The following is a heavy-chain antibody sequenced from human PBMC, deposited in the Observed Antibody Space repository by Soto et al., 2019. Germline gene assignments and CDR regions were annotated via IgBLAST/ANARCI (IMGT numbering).Heavy chain of an antibody. V-gene: IGHV4-4*02. Sequence: QVQLQESGPGLVRPSGTVSLSSAVSGLSISSDNWWSWVRQPPGKGLEWIGEIHHSGSTNYNPSPKSRVTMSVVPSKDLFSLTLNSVTAADTAFYYCARDQGSHPGDWGQGTLVSVSS. CDR3: ARDQGSHPGD. J-gene: IGHJ4*02. CDR1: GLSISSDNW. CDR2: IHHSGST. D-gene: IGHD6-13*01.